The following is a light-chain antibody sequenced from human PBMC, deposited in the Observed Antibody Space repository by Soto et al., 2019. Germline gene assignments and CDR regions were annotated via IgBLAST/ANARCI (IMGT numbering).Light chain of an antibody. CDR1: HDISSY. CDR2: AAS. Sequence: IPLTPSPSFLSASLLYRVTINFGSSHDISSYLAWYQQTPGKAPKLLIYAASSLQSGVPSRFSGSGSGTDFTLTISSLQPEDFATYYCQQSYSTLSITFGQGTRLEIK. V-gene: IGKV1-39*01. CDR3: QQSYSTLSIT. J-gene: IGKJ5*01.